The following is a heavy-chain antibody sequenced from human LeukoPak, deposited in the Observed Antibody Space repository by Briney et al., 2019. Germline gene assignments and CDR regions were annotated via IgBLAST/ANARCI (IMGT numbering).Heavy chain of an antibody. Sequence: GRSLRLSCAASGFTFSGYGMHWVRQAPGKGLEWVALISYDGSSIYYADSVKGRFTISRANSKNTLYLQMNSLRAEDTAVYYCARTFHSGSYFPDYWGQGTLVTVSS. V-gene: IGHV3-30*03. CDR1: GFTFSGYG. J-gene: IGHJ4*02. D-gene: IGHD1-26*01. CDR3: ARTFHSGSYFPDY. CDR2: ISYDGSSI.